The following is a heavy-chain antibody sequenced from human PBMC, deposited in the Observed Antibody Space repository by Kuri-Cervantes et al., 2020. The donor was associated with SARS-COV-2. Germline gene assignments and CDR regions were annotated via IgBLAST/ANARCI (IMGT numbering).Heavy chain of an antibody. J-gene: IGHJ4*02. CDR2: INHSGST. CDR3: ARLRYSNGWYYDY. V-gene: IGHV4-34*01. CDR1: GGSFSGYY. D-gene: IGHD6-19*01. Sequence: ESLKISCAVYGGSFSGYYWSWIRQPPGKGLEWIGEINHSGSTNYNPSLKSRVTISVDTSKNQFSLKLSSVTAADTAVYYCARLRYSNGWYYDYWGQGTLVTVSS.